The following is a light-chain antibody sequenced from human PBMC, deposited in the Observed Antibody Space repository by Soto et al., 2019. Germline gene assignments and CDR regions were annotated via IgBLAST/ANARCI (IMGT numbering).Light chain of an antibody. J-gene: IGLJ2*01. V-gene: IGLV2-8*01. Sequence: QSALTQPPSASGSPGQSVTISCTGTSSDVGGYNNVSWYQQHPGKAPKPMIYEVSKRPSGVPDRFSGSKSGNTASLTVSGLQAEDEADYYCSSYAGSSVVFGGGTKVTVL. CDR3: SSYAGSSVV. CDR2: EVS. CDR1: SSDVGGYNN.